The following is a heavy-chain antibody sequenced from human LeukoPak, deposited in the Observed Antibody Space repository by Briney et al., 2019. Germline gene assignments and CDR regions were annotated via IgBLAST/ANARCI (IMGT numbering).Heavy chain of an antibody. CDR1: GFTFSSHE. J-gene: IGHJ4*02. V-gene: IGHV3-48*03. D-gene: IGHD3-9*01. CDR3: ARDTLNGPFVISLDY. Sequence: GGSLRLSCAASGFTFSSHEMNWVRQAPGKGLEWVAHISSGGNVEYYLDSVRGRFTMSRDNAKSLLFLQMNSLRAEDTAVYYCARDTLNGPFVISLDYWGQGALVTVSS. CDR2: ISSGGNVE.